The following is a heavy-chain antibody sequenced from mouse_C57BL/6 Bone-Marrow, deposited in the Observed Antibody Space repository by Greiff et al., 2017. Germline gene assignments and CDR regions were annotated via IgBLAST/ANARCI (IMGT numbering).Heavy chain of an antibody. CDR1: GYAFSSSW. Sequence: VKLMESGPELVKPGASVKISCKASGYAFSSSWMNWVKQRPGKGLEWIGRIYPGDGDTNYNGKFKGKATLTADKSSSTAYMQLSSLTSEDSAVYFCASSVVATEFDYWGQGTTLTVSS. CDR2: IYPGDGDT. D-gene: IGHD1-1*01. CDR3: ASSVVATEFDY. V-gene: IGHV1-82*01. J-gene: IGHJ2*01.